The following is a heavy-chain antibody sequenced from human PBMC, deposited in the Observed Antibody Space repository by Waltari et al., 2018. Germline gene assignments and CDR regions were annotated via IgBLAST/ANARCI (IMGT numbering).Heavy chain of an antibody. CDR1: GVSVSGYF. CDR2: IRHTGDT. V-gene: IGHV4-59*08. CDR3: ALWESGWRAFRF. J-gene: IGHJ4*03. Sequence: QVQLQESGPGLVKSSETLSLTCTVSGVSVSGYFWNWIRQAPGKGPEWIGYIRHTGDTKQNPSLKGRVNMSVDTSRNDFSLRLSSVTAADTAVYYCALWESGWRAFRFWGQGTLGTVSS. D-gene: IGHD6-19*01.